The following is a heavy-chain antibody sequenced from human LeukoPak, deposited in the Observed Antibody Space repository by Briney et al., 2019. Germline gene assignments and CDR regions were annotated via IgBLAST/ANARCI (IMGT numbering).Heavy chain of an antibody. CDR2: IYYSGST. CDR3: ARHIVVVPAAIRVSWFDP. J-gene: IGHJ5*02. Sequence: PSETLSLTCTVSGGSISGSRYYWGWIRQPPGKGLEWIGSIYYSGSTYYNPSLKSRVTISVDTSKNQFSLKLSSVTAADTAVYYCARHIVVVPAAIRVSWFDPWGQGTLVTVSS. CDR1: GGSISGSRYY. D-gene: IGHD2-2*02. V-gene: IGHV4-39*01.